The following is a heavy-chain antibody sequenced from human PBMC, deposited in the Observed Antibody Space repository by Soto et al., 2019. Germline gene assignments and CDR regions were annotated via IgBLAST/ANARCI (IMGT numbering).Heavy chain of an antibody. CDR1: GGTFSSYA. J-gene: IGHJ5*02. CDR2: IIPILATA. Sequence: SVKVSCKASGGTFSSYAIRWVRQAPGHGLEWLGGIIPILATANYAQKFQGRVTITADESTSTAYMELSSLRSEDTAVYYCGRDCGGHRSPPGIHPPGQAPLLTLSS. D-gene: IGHD2-21*02. V-gene: IGHV1-69*13. CDR3: GRDCGGHRSPPGIHP.